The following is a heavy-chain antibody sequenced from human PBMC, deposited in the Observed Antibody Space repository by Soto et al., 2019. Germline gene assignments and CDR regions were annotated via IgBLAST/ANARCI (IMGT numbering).Heavy chain of an antibody. CDR3: AQDRMDPRAECSRTSCLGWFGP. Sequence: GGSLRLSCAASGFTFSSYAMSWVRQAPGKGLEWVSAISGSGDSTYYADSVKGRFTISRDNSKNTLHLQMNSLRVEDTAVYYCAQDRMDPRAECSRTSCLGWFGPWGQGTLVTVSS. CDR1: GFTFSSYA. D-gene: IGHD2-2*01. V-gene: IGHV3-23*01. J-gene: IGHJ5*02. CDR2: ISGSGDST.